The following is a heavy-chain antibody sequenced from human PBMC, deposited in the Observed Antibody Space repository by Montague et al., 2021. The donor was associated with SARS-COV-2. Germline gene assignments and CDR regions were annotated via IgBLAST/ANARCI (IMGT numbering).Heavy chain of an antibody. J-gene: IGHJ6*02. Sequence: SLRLSCAASGFIFSNYAMTWARQAPGEGLEWLSYISTRSTYTNYADSVKGRFTISRDDAKNSLYLQMNSLRAEDTAVYYCASFTMVRGAPGYGMDVWGQGTTVTVSS. D-gene: IGHD3-10*01. CDR2: ISTRSTYT. CDR1: GFIFSNYA. CDR3: ASFTMVRGAPGYGMDV. V-gene: IGHV3-11*03.